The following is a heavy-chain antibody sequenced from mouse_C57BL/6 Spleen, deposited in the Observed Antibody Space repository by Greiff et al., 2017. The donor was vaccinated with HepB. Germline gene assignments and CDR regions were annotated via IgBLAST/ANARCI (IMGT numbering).Heavy chain of an antibody. D-gene: IGHD2-4*01. Sequence: DVQLQESGPGLVKPSQSLSLTCSVTGYSITSGYYWNWIRQFPGNKLEWMGYISYDGSNNYNPSLKNRIAITRDTSKNQFCLKLNSLTTEDTATYYCARYDYDRGYYDMDYWGQGTSVTVSS. V-gene: IGHV3-6*01. CDR3: ARYDYDRGYYDMDY. CDR1: GYSITSGYY. J-gene: IGHJ4*01. CDR2: ISYDGSN.